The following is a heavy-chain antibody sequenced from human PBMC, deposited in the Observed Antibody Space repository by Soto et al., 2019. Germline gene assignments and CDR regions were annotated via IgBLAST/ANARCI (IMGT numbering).Heavy chain of an antibody. D-gene: IGHD3-10*01. J-gene: IGHJ6*02. CDR1: GFTFSSYS. CDR3: ARDFLWFGELLPTEGYYYGMDV. Sequence: GESLKISCAASGFTFSSYSMNWVRQAPGKGLEWVSSISSSSSYIYYADSVKGRFTISRDNAKNSLYLQMNSLRAEDTAVYYRARDFLWFGELLPTEGYYYGMDVWGQGTTVTVSS. V-gene: IGHV3-21*01. CDR2: ISSSSSYI.